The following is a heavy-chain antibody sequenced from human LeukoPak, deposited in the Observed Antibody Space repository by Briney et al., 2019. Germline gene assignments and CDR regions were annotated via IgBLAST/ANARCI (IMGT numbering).Heavy chain of an antibody. D-gene: IGHD3-22*01. V-gene: IGHV3-15*01. J-gene: IGHJ6*03. CDR3: TTDSGITMIVVAADYYYMDV. CDR1: GFTFSNAW. Sequence: GWSLRLSCAASGFTFSNAWMSWVRQAPGKGLEWVGRIKSKTDGGTTDYAAPVKGRFTISRDDSKNTLYLQMNSLKTEDTAVYYCTTDSGITMIVVAADYYYMDVWGKGTTVTVSS. CDR2: IKSKTDGGTT.